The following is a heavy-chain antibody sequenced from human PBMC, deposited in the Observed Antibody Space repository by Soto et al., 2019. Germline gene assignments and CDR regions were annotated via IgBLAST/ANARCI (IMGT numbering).Heavy chain of an antibody. Sequence: VKVSCKASGYTFTSYAMHWVRQAPGQRLEWMGWINAGNGNTKYSQKFQGRVTITRDTSASTAYMELSSLRSEDTAVYYCARDQDIVVVVAATLDYWGQGTLVTVSS. CDR1: GYTFTSYA. D-gene: IGHD2-15*01. CDR2: INAGNGNT. J-gene: IGHJ4*02. CDR3: ARDQDIVVVVAATLDY. V-gene: IGHV1-3*01.